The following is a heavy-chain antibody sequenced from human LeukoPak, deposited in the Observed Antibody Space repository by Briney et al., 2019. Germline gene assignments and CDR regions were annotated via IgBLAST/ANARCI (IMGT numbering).Heavy chain of an antibody. CDR3: AREIGYSYGFFDY. J-gene: IGHJ4*02. V-gene: IGHV4-34*01. CDR1: GGSFSGYY. Sequence: SETLSLTCAAYGGSFSGYYWSWIRQPPGKGLEWIGEINHSGSTNYNPSLKSRVTISVDTSKNQFSLKLSSVTAADTAVYYCAREIGYSYGFFDYWGQGTLVTVSS. D-gene: IGHD5-18*01. CDR2: INHSGST.